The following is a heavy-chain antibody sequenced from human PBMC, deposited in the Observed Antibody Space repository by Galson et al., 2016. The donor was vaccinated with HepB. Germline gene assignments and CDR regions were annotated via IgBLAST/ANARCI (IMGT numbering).Heavy chain of an antibody. CDR3: ASYPGYFPGN. V-gene: IGHV3-30*04. J-gene: IGHJ4*02. D-gene: IGHD3-9*01. CDR1: GFSFGTYA. Sequence: SLRLSCAASGFSFGTYAIHWVRQAPGKGLEWLAVISYDGTKRHYAESVKGRFTVSRDNAKNSLYLQMNSLRAEDTAVYYCASYPGYFPGNWGQGTLVTVSS. CDR2: ISYDGTKR.